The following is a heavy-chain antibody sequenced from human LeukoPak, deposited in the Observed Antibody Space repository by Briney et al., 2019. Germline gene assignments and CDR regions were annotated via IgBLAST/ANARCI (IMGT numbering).Heavy chain of an antibody. CDR1: GFTFSSYA. CDR3: ARLAQRDD. Sequence: GGSLRLSCAASGFTFSSYAMSWVRQAPGKGLEWVSVIYSGGSTYYADSVKGRFTISRDNSKNTLYLQMNSLRAEDTAVYYCARLAQRDDWGQGTLVTVSS. V-gene: IGHV3-53*01. CDR2: IYSGGST. J-gene: IGHJ4*02.